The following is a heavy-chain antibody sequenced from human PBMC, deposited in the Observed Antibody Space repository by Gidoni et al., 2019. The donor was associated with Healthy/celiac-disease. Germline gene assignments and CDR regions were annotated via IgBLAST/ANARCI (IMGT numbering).Heavy chain of an antibody. D-gene: IGHD3-22*01. V-gene: IGHV3-23*01. Sequence: EVQLLESGGGLVQPGGSLRLSCAASGFTFSSYAMSWVRQAPGKGLEWVSAISGSGGSTYYADSVKGRFTISRDNSKNTLYLQMNSLRAEDTAVYYCAKDQEIVVEFSRDAFDIWGQGTMVTVSS. CDR3: AKDQEIVVEFSRDAFDI. CDR2: ISGSGGST. J-gene: IGHJ3*02. CDR1: GFTFSSYA.